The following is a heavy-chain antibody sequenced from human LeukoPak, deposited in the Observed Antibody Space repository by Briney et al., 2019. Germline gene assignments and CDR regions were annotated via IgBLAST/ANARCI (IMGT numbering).Heavy chain of an antibody. J-gene: IGHJ4*02. CDR1: GFTFSSYA. CDR3: ASIYYYGSGSYYDY. CDR2: ISYDGSNK. V-gene: IGHV3-30-3*01. D-gene: IGHD3-10*01. Sequence: PGGSLRLSCAASGFTFSSYAMHWVRQAPGKGLEWVAVISYDGSNKYYADSVKGRFTISRDNSKNTLYLQMNSLRAEDTAVYYCASIYYYGSGSYYDYWGQGTLVTVSS.